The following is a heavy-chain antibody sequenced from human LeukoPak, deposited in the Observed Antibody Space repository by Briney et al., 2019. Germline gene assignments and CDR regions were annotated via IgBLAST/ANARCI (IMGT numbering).Heavy chain of an antibody. D-gene: IGHD2-21*01. V-gene: IGHV3-23*01. CDR1: GFTFSNAW. CDR2: FSDIA. CDR3: AKRLNSFAFDI. J-gene: IGHJ3*02. Sequence: GGSLRLSCAASGFTFSNAWMSWVRQAPGKGLEWVSSFSDIAYYADSVKGRFTISRDNAKNTLYLQMDSLRAEDTAVYYCAKRLNSFAFDIRGQGTMVTVSS.